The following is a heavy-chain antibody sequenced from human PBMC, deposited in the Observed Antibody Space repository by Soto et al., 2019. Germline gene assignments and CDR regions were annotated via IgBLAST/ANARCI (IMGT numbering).Heavy chain of an antibody. V-gene: IGHV4-39*07. J-gene: IGHJ6*02. D-gene: IGHD3-10*01. Sequence: SETLSLTCTVSGGSISSSDYYWGWIRQPPGKGLEWIGYIYYSGSASYNPSLKSRVTISVDTSKNQFSLTVTSVTAADTAVYYCARGPNVLLWFGTNYYGMDVWGQGTTATVSS. CDR3: ARGPNVLLWFGTNYYGMDV. CDR1: GGSISSSDYY. CDR2: IYYSGSA.